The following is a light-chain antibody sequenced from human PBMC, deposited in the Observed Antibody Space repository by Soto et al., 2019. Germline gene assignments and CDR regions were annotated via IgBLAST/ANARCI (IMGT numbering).Light chain of an antibody. V-gene: IGKV1-5*01. J-gene: IGKJ1*01. CDR1: QDISNY. CDR3: QQYDSYSSGP. Sequence: DIQMTQSPSSLSASVGDRVTITCQASQDISNYLNWYQHKPGKAPKLLIYDASSLESGVSLRFSGSGSGTEFTLTISNLQPDDFATYYCQQYDSYSSGPFGQGTKVDIK. CDR2: DAS.